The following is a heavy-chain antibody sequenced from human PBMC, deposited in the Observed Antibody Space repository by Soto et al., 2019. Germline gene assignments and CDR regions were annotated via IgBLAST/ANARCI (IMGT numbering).Heavy chain of an antibody. CDR1: RITFSSYG. J-gene: IGHJ3*02. D-gene: IGHD5-18*01. Sequence: GGSLRLSCAASRITFSSYGMSWVRQAPGKGLEWVSSISSRSSFIYYADSVKGRFTISRDNAKNSLYLQMNSLRAEDTAVYYCARVHTSGNSYGSDAFDIWGQGTMVTVSS. V-gene: IGHV3-21*01. CDR2: ISSRSSFI. CDR3: ARVHTSGNSYGSDAFDI.